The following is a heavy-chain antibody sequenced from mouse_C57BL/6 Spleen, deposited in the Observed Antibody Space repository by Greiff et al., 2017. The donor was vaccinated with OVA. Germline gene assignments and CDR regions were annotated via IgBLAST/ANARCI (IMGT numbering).Heavy chain of an antibody. CDR2: FYPGSGSI. J-gene: IGHJ2*01. CDR1: GYTFTEYT. CDR3: ARHEDGGYDYDDYFDY. V-gene: IGHV1-62-2*01. D-gene: IGHD2-4*01. Sequence: ESGAELVKPGASVKLSCKASGYTFTEYTIHWVKQRSGQGLEWIGWFYPGSGSIKYNEKFKDKATLTADKSSSTVYMELSRLTSEDSAVYFCARHEDGGYDYDDYFDYWGQGTTLTVSS.